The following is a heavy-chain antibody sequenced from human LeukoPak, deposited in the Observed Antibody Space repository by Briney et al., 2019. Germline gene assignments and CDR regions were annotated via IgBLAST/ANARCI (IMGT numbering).Heavy chain of an antibody. CDR2: IYYSGST. CDR1: GGSISSYY. D-gene: IGHD3-3*01. CDR3: ARTHDFWSGYYYMDV. Sequence: SETLSLTCTVSGGSISSYYWSWIRQPPGKGLEWIGYIYYSGSTNYNPSLESRVTISVDTSKNQFSLKLSSVTAADTAVYYCARTHDFWSGYYYMDVWGKGTTVTVSS. V-gene: IGHV4-59*01. J-gene: IGHJ6*03.